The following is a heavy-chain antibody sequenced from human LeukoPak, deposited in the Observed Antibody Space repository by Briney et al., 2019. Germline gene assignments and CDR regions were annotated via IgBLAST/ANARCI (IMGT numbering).Heavy chain of an antibody. Sequence: SETLSLTCTVSGGSISSYYWSWIRQPPGKGLEWIGYIYYSGSTNYNPSLKSRVTISVDTSKNQFSLKLSSVTAADTAVYYCTREDVRGVYWGQGTLVTVSS. J-gene: IGHJ4*02. CDR2: IYYSGST. D-gene: IGHD3-10*01. CDR3: TREDVRGVY. CDR1: GGSISSYY. V-gene: IGHV4-59*01.